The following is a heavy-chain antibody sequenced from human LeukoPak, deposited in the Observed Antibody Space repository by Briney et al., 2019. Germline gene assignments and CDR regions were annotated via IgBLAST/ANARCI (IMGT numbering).Heavy chain of an antibody. V-gene: IGHV1-2*02. Sequence: ASVKVSCKASGYTFTSYGISWVRQAPGQGLEWMGWINPNTGGTNYAQKLQGRVTMTRDTSISTAYMELSRLRSDDTAVYYCARGSDSSGYYVLHFDYWGQGTLVTVSS. D-gene: IGHD3-22*01. CDR2: INPNTGGT. CDR3: ARGSDSSGYYVLHFDY. CDR1: GYTFTSYG. J-gene: IGHJ4*02.